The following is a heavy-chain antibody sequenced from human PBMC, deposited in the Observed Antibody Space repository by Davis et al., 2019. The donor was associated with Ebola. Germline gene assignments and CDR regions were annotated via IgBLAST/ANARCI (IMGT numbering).Heavy chain of an antibody. V-gene: IGHV1-2*06. CDR1: GYIFTSYA. Sequence: ASVKVSCKASGYIFTSYAMNWVRQAPGQGLEWMGRLIPDSGDPKYAQRFPGRVNMTRDTSIGTAYMELSRLTSDDTAMYYCAREAVPGTHNCFDPWGQGTLVTVSS. CDR3: AREAVPGTHNCFDP. D-gene: IGHD6-19*01. J-gene: IGHJ5*02. CDR2: LIPDSGDP.